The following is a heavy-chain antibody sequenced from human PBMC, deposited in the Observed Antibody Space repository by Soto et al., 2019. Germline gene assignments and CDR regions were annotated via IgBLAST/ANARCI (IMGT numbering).Heavy chain of an antibody. V-gene: IGHV3-21*01. D-gene: IGHD2-21*01. CDR3: ARLSGDHSAFFSYGMDA. J-gene: IGHJ6*02. CDR1: GFTFSSYT. CDR2: ISSGSSYI. Sequence: GGSLRLSCSASGFTFSSYTMNWVRQAPGKGLEWVSSISSGSSYIYYADSMKGRFTISRDNAKNSLYLQMNRLRADDTAVYYCARLSGDHSAFFSYGMDAWGQGTTVTVSS.